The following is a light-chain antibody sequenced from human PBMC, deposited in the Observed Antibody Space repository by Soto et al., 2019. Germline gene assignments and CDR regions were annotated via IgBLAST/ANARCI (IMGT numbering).Light chain of an antibody. CDR3: SSYTSSSTVV. Sequence: QSALTQPASVSGSPGQSITISCTGTSSDVGGYNYVSWYQQHPGKAPKLVIYEVSTRPSGLSNRFSGSKSANTASLTISGLQAEDEADYYCSSYTSSSTVVFGGGTKLTVL. J-gene: IGLJ3*02. CDR2: EVS. CDR1: SSDVGGYNY. V-gene: IGLV2-14*01.